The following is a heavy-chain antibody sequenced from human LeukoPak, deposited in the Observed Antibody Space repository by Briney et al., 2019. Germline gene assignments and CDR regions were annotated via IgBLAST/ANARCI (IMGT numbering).Heavy chain of an antibody. Sequence: SETLSLTCAVYGGSFSGYYWSWIRQPPGKGLEWIGEINHNGSTNYNPSLKSRVTISVDTSKNQFSLKLSSVTAADTAVYYCARGRSYADSLDIVVVPAASGIDYWGQGTLVTVSS. V-gene: IGHV4-34*01. J-gene: IGHJ4*02. CDR2: INHNGST. CDR3: ARGRSYADSLDIVVVPAASGIDY. CDR1: GGSFSGYY. D-gene: IGHD2-2*03.